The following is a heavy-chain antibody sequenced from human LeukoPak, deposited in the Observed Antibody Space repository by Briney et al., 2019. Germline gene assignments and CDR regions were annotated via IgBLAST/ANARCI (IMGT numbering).Heavy chain of an antibody. CDR3: AINPRSPHFPNDAFDI. CDR2: ISAYNGNT. Sequence: ASVKVSCKASGYTFTSYGISWVRQAPGQGLEWVGWISAYNGNTNYAQKLKGRVTMNTDTSTSTAYMELRSLRSDDTAVYYCAINPRSPHFPNDAFDIWGQGTMVTVSS. V-gene: IGHV1-18*01. D-gene: IGHD6-13*01. CDR1: GYTFTSYG. J-gene: IGHJ3*02.